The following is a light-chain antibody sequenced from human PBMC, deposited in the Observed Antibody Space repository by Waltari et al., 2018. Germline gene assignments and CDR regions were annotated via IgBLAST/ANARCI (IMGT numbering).Light chain of an antibody. Sequence: QSALTQPASVSGSPGQSITISCTGTSSDLGAYNFVSWYQQTPGKVPRVLIYNVNGRPSRISRRCSGSKSGNTASLTSSGLQPDDEADYDGGAYRGSNIYVFGTGTKVTVL. V-gene: IGLV2-14*03. CDR2: NVN. CDR1: SSDLGAYNF. CDR3: GAYRGSNIYV. J-gene: IGLJ1*01.